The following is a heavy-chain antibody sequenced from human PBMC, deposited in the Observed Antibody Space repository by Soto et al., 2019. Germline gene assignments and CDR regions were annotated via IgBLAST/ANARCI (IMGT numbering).Heavy chain of an antibody. J-gene: IGHJ3*02. CDR2: MNPNSGNT. Sequence: ASVKVSCKASGYTFTSYDINWVRQATGQGLEWMGWMNPNSGNTGYAQKFQGRVTMTRNTSISTAYMELSSLRSEDTAVYCCASGDSYGDAFDIWGQGTMVTVSS. CDR1: GYTFTSYD. CDR3: ASGDSYGDAFDI. D-gene: IGHD5-18*01. V-gene: IGHV1-8*02.